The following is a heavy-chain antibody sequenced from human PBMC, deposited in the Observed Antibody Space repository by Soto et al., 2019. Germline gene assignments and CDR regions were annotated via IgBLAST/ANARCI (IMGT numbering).Heavy chain of an antibody. D-gene: IGHD1-1*01. CDR1: GGSMSTGSYF. CDR2: VFRSGSI. CDR3: ARARNRYFDY. J-gene: IGHJ4*02. V-gene: IGHV4-61*01. Sequence: QVHLQESGPGLVRPSESLSLTCNVSGGSMSTGSYFWSWVRQPPGKGLEWIGYVFRSGSINYSPSFKRRVTISIDTSKNQFSLMLKSVTAADTAVDFCARARNRYFDYWGQGALVTVSS.